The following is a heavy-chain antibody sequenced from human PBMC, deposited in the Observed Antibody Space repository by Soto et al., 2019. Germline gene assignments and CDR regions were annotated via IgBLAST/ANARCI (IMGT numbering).Heavy chain of an antibody. Sequence: PGESLKISCKGAGYSFTSYWNGLVRQMPGKGLEWIGIIYTGDSDTRDSPSFQGQVTISADKSISTAYLQWSSVKASDTAMYYCARQGYSSSWYIGSYYYYGMDVWGQGTTVTVSS. D-gene: IGHD6-13*01. CDR3: ARQGYSSSWYIGSYYYYGMDV. J-gene: IGHJ6*02. V-gene: IGHV5-51*01. CDR1: GYSFTSYW. CDR2: IYTGDSDT.